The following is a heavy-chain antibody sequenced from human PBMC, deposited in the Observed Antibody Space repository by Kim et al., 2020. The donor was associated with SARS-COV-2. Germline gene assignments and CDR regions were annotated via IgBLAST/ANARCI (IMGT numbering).Heavy chain of an antibody. CDR1: GFTFGDYA. CDR2: IRSKAYGGTT. CDR3: TREGGYYYDSSGYYYGHFDY. J-gene: IGHJ4*02. V-gene: IGHV3-49*04. Sequence: GGSLRLSCTASGFTFGDYAMSWVRQAPGKGLEWVSFIRSKAYGGTTEYAASVKGRFTISRDDSKSIAYLQMNSLKTEDTAVYYCTREGGYYYDSSGYYYGHFDYWGQGTLVTVSS. D-gene: IGHD3-22*01.